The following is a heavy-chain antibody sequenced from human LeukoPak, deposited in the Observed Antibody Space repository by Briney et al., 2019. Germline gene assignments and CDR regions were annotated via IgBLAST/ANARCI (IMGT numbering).Heavy chain of an antibody. CDR1: GGSISSSSYY. V-gene: IGHV4-39*01. Sequence: PSETLSLTCIVSGGSISSSSYYWGWIRQPPGKGLEWIGNIYYSGSTYYNPSLKSRVTISVDTSKNQFPLKLTSVTAADTAVYYCARLGGNYQNFDSWGQGTLVTVSS. J-gene: IGHJ4*02. CDR2: IYYSGST. D-gene: IGHD1-26*01. CDR3: ARLGGNYQNFDS.